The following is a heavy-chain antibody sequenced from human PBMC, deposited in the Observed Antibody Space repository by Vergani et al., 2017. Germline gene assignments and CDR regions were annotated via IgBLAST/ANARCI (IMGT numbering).Heavy chain of an antibody. CDR2: INPNSGGT. Sequence: QVQLVQSGAEVKKPGASVKVSCKASGYTFTGYYMHWVRQAPGQGLEWMGWINPNSGGTNCAQKFQGRVTMTRDTSISTAYMELSRLRSDDTAVYYCARADLTSRDGYNSVDYWGQGTLVTVSS. CDR1: GYTFTGYY. J-gene: IGHJ4*02. V-gene: IGHV1-2*02. CDR3: ARADLTSRDGYNSVDY. D-gene: IGHD5-24*01.